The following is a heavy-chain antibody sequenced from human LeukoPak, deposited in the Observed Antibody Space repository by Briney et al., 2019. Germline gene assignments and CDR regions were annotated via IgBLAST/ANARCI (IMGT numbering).Heavy chain of an antibody. CDR3: ATYTHWVAGDV. V-gene: IGHV3-7*01. J-gene: IGHJ6*02. Sequence: GGSLRLSCAASGLTFSDSWMSWVRQAPGKGLEWVANMNQDGSEKDHVDSVKGRFTISRDNARNSLYLQMGSLRAEDTAVYYCATYTHWVAGDVWGQGTTVTVPS. CDR2: MNQDGSEK. CDR1: GLTFSDSW. D-gene: IGHD3-16*01.